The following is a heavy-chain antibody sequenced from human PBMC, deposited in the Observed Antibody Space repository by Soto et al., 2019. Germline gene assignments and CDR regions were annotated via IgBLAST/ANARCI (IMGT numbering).Heavy chain of an antibody. Sequence: PGDFLKISCNGSGYSFTSYWFGWLRQMPGKGLEWMGIIYPGDSDTRYSPSFQGQVTISADKSISTAYLQWSSLKASDTAMYYCARRRGFGELPPTAYYMDVWGKGTTVTVSS. D-gene: IGHD3-10*01. J-gene: IGHJ6*03. V-gene: IGHV5-51*01. CDR1: GYSFTSYW. CDR3: ARRRGFGELPPTAYYMDV. CDR2: IYPGDSDT.